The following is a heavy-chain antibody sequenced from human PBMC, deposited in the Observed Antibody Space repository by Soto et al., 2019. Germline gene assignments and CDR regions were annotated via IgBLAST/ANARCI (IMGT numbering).Heavy chain of an antibody. CDR1: GFAISSKY. D-gene: IGHD3-9*01. CDR3: TTVSNYDILTGTKTDYYYYYGMDV. J-gene: IGHJ6*02. V-gene: IGHV3-66*01. Sequence: PGGSLRLSCAASGFAISSKYMSWVRQAPGKGLEWVSVIYSVESTYYVDSVKGRFTISRDNSKNTMYLQMNSLRAEDTAVYYCTTVSNYDILTGTKTDYYYYYGMDVWGQGTTVTVSS. CDR2: IYSVEST.